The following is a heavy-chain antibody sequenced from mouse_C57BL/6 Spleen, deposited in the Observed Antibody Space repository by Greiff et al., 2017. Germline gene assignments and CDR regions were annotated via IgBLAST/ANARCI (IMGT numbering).Heavy chain of an antibody. D-gene: IGHD1-1*02. Sequence: EVQLQQSGPELVKPGASVKISCKASGYTFTDYYMTWVKQSLGKSLEWIGDINPNNGGTSYNQKFKGKATLTVAKSSSTAYMELSSLTSEDAAGDYCARAGGSTWLEYWGQGTSVTVSA. V-gene: IGHV1-26*01. J-gene: IGHJ4*01. CDR3: ARAGGSTWLEY. CDR1: GYTFTDYY. CDR2: INPNNGGT.